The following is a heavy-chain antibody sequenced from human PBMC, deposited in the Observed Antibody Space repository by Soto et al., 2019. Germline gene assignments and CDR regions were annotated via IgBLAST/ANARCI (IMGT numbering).Heavy chain of an antibody. Sequence: GSLRLSCAASGFTFSSYGMNWVRQTPGNGLEWVSSISSSSSYIYYADSVKGRFTISRDNAKNSLYLQMNSLRAEDTAVYYCARDSSGCPAAFDIWGQGTMVTVSS. CDR1: GFTFSSYG. V-gene: IGHV3-21*01. CDR3: ARDSSGCPAAFDI. D-gene: IGHD2-15*01. CDR2: ISSSSSYI. J-gene: IGHJ3*02.